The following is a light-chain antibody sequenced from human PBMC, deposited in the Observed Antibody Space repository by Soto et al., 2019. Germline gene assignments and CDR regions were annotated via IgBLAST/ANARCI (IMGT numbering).Light chain of an antibody. CDR3: QQYNSYSRT. CDR1: ESVNIW. CDR2: KAS. J-gene: IGKJ1*01. V-gene: IGKV1-5*03. Sequence: DIQMTQSPSILSASVGERVTITCRANESVNIWLAWYQQKPGQAPKLLIQKASTLQSGVPSRFGGGGSGTEFTLTISSLQPDDFATYYCQQYNSYSRTFGQGTKVDIK.